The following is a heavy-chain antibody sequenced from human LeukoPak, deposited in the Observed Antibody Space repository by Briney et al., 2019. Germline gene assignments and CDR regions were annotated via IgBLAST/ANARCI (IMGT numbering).Heavy chain of an antibody. CDR1: GGSLTNHY. CDR2: KYYSGAT. D-gene: IGHD2-2*01. V-gene: IGHV4-59*11. CDR3: AREAVPNSMDV. J-gene: IGHJ6*03. Sequence: SDTLSLTCTVSGGSLTNHYWSWIRQPPGGGLEWRGFKYYSGATNYNPSLKSQVTISLDESKNQFSLKLSSVTAADTAVYYCAREAVPNSMDVWGTGTTVTVSS.